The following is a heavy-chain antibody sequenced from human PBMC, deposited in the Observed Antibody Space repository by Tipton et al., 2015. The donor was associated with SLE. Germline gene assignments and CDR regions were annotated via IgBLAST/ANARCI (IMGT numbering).Heavy chain of an antibody. Sequence: TLSLTCTVSGGSISSYYWSWIRQPPGKGLEWIGYLHYSGSTNYNPSLKSRVTISVDTSKNQFSLKLRSVTAADTAVYYCARGQLDIGFHKFDPWGQGTLVTVSS. CDR1: GGSISSYY. CDR2: LHYSGST. V-gene: IGHV4-59*12. J-gene: IGHJ5*02. D-gene: IGHD1-1*01. CDR3: ARGQLDIGFHKFDP.